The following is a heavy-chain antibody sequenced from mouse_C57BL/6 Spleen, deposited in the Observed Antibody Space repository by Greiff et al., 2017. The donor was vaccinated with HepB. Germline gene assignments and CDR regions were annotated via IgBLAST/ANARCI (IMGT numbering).Heavy chain of an antibody. V-gene: IGHV1-52*01. CDR1: GYTFTSYW. CDR3: ARGTTVVAGNWYFDV. Sequence: QVQLQQPGAELVRPGSSVKLSCKASGYTFTSYWMHWVKQRPIQGLEWIGNIDPSDSETHYNQKFKDKATLTVDKSSSTAYMQLSSLTSEDSAVYYCARGTTVVAGNWYFDVWGTGTTVTVSS. D-gene: IGHD1-1*01. CDR2: IDPSDSET. J-gene: IGHJ1*03.